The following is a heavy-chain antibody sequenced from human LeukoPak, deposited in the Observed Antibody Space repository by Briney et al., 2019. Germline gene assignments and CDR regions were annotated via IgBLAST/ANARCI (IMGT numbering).Heavy chain of an antibody. CDR3: ARGEGANIAAAGTFDY. CDR1: GFTVSSNY. J-gene: IGHJ4*02. V-gene: IGHV3-53*01. CDR2: IYSGGST. D-gene: IGHD6-13*01. Sequence: GGSLRLSCAASGFTVSSNYMSWVRQAPGKGLEWVSVIYSGGSTYYADSVKGRFTISRDNSKNTLYLQMNSLRAEDTAVYYCARGEGANIAAAGTFDYWGQGTLVTVSS.